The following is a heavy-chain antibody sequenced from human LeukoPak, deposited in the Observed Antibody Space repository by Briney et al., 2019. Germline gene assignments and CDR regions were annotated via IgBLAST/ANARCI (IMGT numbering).Heavy chain of an antibody. CDR1: GFTFSSYW. Sequence: PGGSLRLSCAASGFTFSSYWMSWVRQAPGKGLEWVANIKQDGSEKYYVDSVKGRFTISRDNAKNSLYLQMNSLRAEDTAVYYCARAKGVSSSWYRYFDYRGQGTLVTVSS. CDR3: ARAKGVSSSWYRYFDY. CDR2: IKQDGSEK. J-gene: IGHJ4*02. V-gene: IGHV3-7*03. D-gene: IGHD6-13*01.